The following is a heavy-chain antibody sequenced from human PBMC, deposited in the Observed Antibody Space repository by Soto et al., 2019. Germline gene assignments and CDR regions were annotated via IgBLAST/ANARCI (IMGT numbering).Heavy chain of an antibody. J-gene: IGHJ5*02. CDR2: ISSSSSTI. CDR1: GFTFSSYS. V-gene: IGHV3-48*01. Sequence: PGGSLRLSCAASGFTFSSYSMNWVRQAPGKGLEWVSYISSSSSTIYYADSVKGRFTISRDNAKNSLYLQMNSLRAEDTAVYYCARDRQAYGSGSYSPTYNWFDPWGQGTLVTVSS. D-gene: IGHD3-10*01. CDR3: ARDRQAYGSGSYSPTYNWFDP.